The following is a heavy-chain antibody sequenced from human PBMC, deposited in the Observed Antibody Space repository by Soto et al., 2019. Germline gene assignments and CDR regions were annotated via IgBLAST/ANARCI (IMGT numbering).Heavy chain of an antibody. Sequence: PGGSLRLSCAASGFTFSSYAMHWVRQAPGKGLGWVAVISYDGSNKYYADSVKGRFTISRDNSKNTLYLQMNSLRAEDTAVYYCAREYRRAMVTHYYYGMDVWGQGTTVTVSS. CDR1: GFTFSSYA. CDR3: AREYRRAMVTHYYYGMDV. J-gene: IGHJ6*02. D-gene: IGHD5-18*01. CDR2: ISYDGSNK. V-gene: IGHV3-30-3*01.